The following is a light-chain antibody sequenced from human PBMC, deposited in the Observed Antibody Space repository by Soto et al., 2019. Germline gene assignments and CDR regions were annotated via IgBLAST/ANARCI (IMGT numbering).Light chain of an antibody. Sequence: QSALTQPRSVSRSPGQSVTISCTGTSSDVGGYNYVSWYQQHPGKAPKLMIYDVNKRPSGVPDRFSASKSGNTASLTISGLQAEDEADYYCCSYAGSYNWVFGGGTKVTVL. CDR3: CSYAGSYNWV. CDR1: SSDVGGYNY. V-gene: IGLV2-11*01. CDR2: DVN. J-gene: IGLJ3*02.